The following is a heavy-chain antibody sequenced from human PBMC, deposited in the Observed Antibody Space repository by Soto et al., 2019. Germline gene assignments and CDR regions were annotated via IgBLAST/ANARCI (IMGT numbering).Heavy chain of an antibody. V-gene: IGHV1-46*01. J-gene: IGHJ3*02. D-gene: IGHD6-19*01. Sequence: VASVKVSCKASGYTFTGYYMHWVRQAPGQGLEWMGIINPSGGSTSYAQKFQGRVTMTRDTSTSTVYMELSSLRSEDTAVYYCARESIAVAGPGWFDIWGQGTMVTVSS. CDR1: GYTFTGYY. CDR2: INPSGGST. CDR3: ARESIAVAGPGWFDI.